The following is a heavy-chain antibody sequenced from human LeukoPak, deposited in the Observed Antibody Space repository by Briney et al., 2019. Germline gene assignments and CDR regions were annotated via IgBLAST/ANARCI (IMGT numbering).Heavy chain of an antibody. Sequence: SQTLSLTCTVSGGSISSGDYYWSWIRQHPGKGLEWIGYIHYSGTTYYNPSLNSRVTISVDRSANHFSLKVSSVTAADAAVYYCARDAIDSNYFDFWGQGTLVTVSS. V-gene: IGHV4-31*03. CDR3: ARDAIDSNYFDF. CDR2: IHYSGTT. CDR1: GGSISSGDYY. J-gene: IGHJ4*02. D-gene: IGHD4-11*01.